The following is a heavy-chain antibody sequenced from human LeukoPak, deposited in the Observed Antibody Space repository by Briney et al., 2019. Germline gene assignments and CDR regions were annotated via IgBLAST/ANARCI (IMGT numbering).Heavy chain of an antibody. Sequence: PPGGSRRLSGGASGFTFRSYGMHGVRRAPGKGLEGGAVIWYVGSNKYYAGSVKGRFTISRDNSKNTLYLQMNSLRAEDTAVYYCARDDAGATSLDYWGQGTLVTVSS. D-gene: IGHD1-26*01. J-gene: IGHJ4*02. V-gene: IGHV3-33*01. CDR3: ARDDAGATSLDY. CDR1: GFTFRSYG. CDR2: IWYVGSNK.